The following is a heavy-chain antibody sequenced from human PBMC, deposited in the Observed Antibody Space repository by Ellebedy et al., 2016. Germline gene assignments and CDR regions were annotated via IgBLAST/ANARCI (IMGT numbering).Heavy chain of an antibody. CDR3: AHKSTVHSVDY. V-gene: IGHV2-5*01. D-gene: IGHD4-11*01. J-gene: IGHJ4*02. CDR1: GFSLSTSEVV. CDR2: TYGNDVK. Sequence: SGPTLVKPTQTLTLTCTFSGFSLSTSEVVVGWVRQPPGKALEWLAFTYGNDVKRYSPSLSNRLTITKDTSKNQVVLTMTNMAPVDTGTYYCAHKSTVHSVDYWGQGTLVTVSS.